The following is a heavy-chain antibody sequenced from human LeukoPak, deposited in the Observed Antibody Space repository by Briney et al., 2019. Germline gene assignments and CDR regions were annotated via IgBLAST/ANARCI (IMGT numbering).Heavy chain of an antibody. Sequence: ASVKVSCKASGYTFTGYYMHWVRQAPGQGLGWMGWINPNSGGTNYAQKFQGRVTMTRDTSISTAYMELRRLRSDDTAVYYCAIDLDYYGSGNHIDYWGQGTLVTVSP. CDR3: AIDLDYYGSGNHIDY. CDR2: INPNSGGT. V-gene: IGHV1-2*02. CDR1: GYTFTGYY. D-gene: IGHD3-10*01. J-gene: IGHJ4*02.